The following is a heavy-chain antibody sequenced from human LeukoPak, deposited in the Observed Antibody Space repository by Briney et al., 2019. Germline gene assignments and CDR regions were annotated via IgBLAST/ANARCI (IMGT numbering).Heavy chain of an antibody. CDR2: ISSSSSYI. J-gene: IGHJ4*02. V-gene: IGHV3-21*01. CDR3: ASIQWELLSEVY. D-gene: IGHD1-26*01. CDR1: GFTFSSYS. Sequence: GGSLRLSCAASGFTFSSYSMNWVRQAPGKGLEWVSSISSSSSYIYYADSVKGRFTISRDNAKNSLYLQMNSLRAEDTAVYYCASIQWELLSEVYWGQGTLVTVSS.